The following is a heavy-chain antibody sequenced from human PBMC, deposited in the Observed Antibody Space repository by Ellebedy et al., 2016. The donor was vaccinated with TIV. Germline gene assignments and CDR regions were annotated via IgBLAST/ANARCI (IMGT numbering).Heavy chain of an antibody. CDR1: GFTVSSNY. CDR3: AKPNRDDYSWPLDY. V-gene: IGHV3-53*01. CDR2: IYSGGST. D-gene: IGHD5-24*01. J-gene: IGHJ4*02. Sequence: GESLKISCAASGFTVSSNYMSWVRQAPGKGLEWVSVIYSGGSTYYADSVKGRFTISRDNSKSTLYLQMNSLRAEDTAVYYCAKPNRDDYSWPLDYWGQGTLVTVSS.